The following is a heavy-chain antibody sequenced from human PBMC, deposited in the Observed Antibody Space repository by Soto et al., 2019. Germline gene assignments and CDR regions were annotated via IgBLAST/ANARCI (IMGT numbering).Heavy chain of an antibody. J-gene: IGHJ4*02. D-gene: IGHD3-22*01. CDR1: GGSISSYY. CDR3: ARSSGYFDC. V-gene: IGHV4-59*01. Sequence: SETLSLTCTVSGGSISSYYGSWIRQPPGKGLEWIGCIYYSGSTNYNPSLKSRVTISVDTSKNQFSLKLSSVTAADTAVYYCARSSGYFDCWGQGTLVTVSS. CDR2: IYYSGST.